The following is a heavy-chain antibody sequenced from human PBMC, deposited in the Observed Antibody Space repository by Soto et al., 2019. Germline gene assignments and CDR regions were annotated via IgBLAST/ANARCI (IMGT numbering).Heavy chain of an antibody. CDR1: GGTFSSYA. J-gene: IGHJ6*04. CDR3: ARGYDFWSGYYTSRGMDV. Sequence: SVKVSCKASGGTFSSYAISWVRQAPGQGLEWMGGIIPIFGTANYAQKFQGRVTITADESTSTAYMELSSLRSEDTAVYYCARGYDFWSGYYTSRGMDVWGKGTTVTVSS. D-gene: IGHD3-3*01. V-gene: IGHV1-69*13. CDR2: IIPIFGTA.